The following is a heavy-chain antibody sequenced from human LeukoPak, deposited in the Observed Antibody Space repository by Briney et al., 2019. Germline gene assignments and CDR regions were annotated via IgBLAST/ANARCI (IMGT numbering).Heavy chain of an antibody. D-gene: IGHD3-10*01. J-gene: IGHJ3*02. CDR2: IYHSGST. Sequence: PSGTLSLTCAVSGGSISSSNWWSWVRQPPGKGLEWIGEIYHSGSTNYNPSLKSRVTISVDKSKNQFSLKLSSVAAADTAVYYCARVGMVRGAGGAFDIWGQGTMVTVSS. V-gene: IGHV4-4*02. CDR1: GGSISSSNW. CDR3: ARVGMVRGAGGAFDI.